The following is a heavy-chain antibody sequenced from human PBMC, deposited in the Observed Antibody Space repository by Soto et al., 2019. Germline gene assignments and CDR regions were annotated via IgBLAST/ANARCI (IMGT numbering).Heavy chain of an antibody. D-gene: IGHD2-2*01. CDR2: TYYRSKWYI. Sequence: SQTLPHTSGLSEDDVSNSMSGWNWIRQSPSRGVEWSGRTYYRSKWYIAYAVSVKGRRTKKQDTSKHKISLQPSSITPERTAKNYSARDRGYCYSTSCYGADYWGQGTLVTVS. V-gene: IGHV6-1*01. CDR3: ARDRGYCYSTSCYGADY. CDR1: EDDVSNSMSG. J-gene: IGHJ4*02.